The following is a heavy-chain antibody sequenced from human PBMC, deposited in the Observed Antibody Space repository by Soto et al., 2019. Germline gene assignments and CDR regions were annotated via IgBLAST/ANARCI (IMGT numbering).Heavy chain of an antibody. CDR3: ARMESFGSLNWFDP. J-gene: IGHJ5*02. Sequence: ASVTVSCKASGYTFTNNDVSCVRQATGQGLEWMGWMNPGSGDTGYAQKFQGRVTMTRDISIATAYMELNSLTSEDTAIYYCARMESFGSLNWFDPWGQGNLVTVS. V-gene: IGHV1-8*01. D-gene: IGHD5-18*01. CDR2: MNPGSGDT. CDR1: GYTFTNND.